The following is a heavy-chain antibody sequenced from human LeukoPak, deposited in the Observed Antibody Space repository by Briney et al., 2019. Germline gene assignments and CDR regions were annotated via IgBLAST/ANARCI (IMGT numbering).Heavy chain of an antibody. CDR2: ISGSGGST. V-gene: IGHV3-23*01. CDR1: GFTFSSHA. CDR3: AKSTTKAHYYDSSGYPY. D-gene: IGHD3-22*01. Sequence: GGSLRLSCAVSGFTFSSHAMSWVRQAPGKGLEWVSAISGSGGSTYYADSVKGRFTTSRNNSKNTLYLQMNSLRAEDTAVYYCAKSTTKAHYYDSSGYPYWGQGTLVTVSS. J-gene: IGHJ4*02.